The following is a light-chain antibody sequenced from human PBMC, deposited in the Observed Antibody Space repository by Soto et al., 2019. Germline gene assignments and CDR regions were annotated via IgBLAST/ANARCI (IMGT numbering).Light chain of an antibody. V-gene: IGKV3-20*01. CDR1: QNVDNNY. CDR2: DAS. Sequence: EIVLTQSPGSLSLSPRERATLSCRASQNVDNNYLAWYQQRPGLAPRLLIYDASIRATGIPDRFSGSGSGTDFTLTISRLEPEDFAVYYCQQCAYSPRTFGQGTKVEVK. J-gene: IGKJ1*01. CDR3: QQCAYSPRT.